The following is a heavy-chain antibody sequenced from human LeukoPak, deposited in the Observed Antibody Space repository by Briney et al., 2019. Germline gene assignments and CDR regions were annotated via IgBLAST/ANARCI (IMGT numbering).Heavy chain of an antibody. V-gene: IGHV1-8*01. CDR3: ARGYSGYSAFDY. Sequence: GASVKVSCKASGYTFTSYDINRVRQATGQGLEWMGWMNPNSGNTGYAQKFQGRVTMTRNTSISTAYMELGSLRSEDTAVYYCARGYSGYSAFDYWGQGTLVTVSS. J-gene: IGHJ4*02. CDR1: GYTFTSYD. CDR2: MNPNSGNT. D-gene: IGHD5-12*01.